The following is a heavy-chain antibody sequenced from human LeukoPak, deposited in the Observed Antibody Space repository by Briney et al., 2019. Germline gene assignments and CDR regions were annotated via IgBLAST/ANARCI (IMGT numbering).Heavy chain of an antibody. V-gene: IGHV5-51*01. CDR2: IYPGDSDT. CDR3: AREDSLLWFEDTGYFDY. D-gene: IGHD3-10*01. J-gene: IGHJ4*02. CDR1: GYSFTSYW. Sequence: GESLKISCKGSGYSFTSYWIGWVRQMPRKGLEWMGIIYPGDSDTRYSPSFQGQVTISADKSISTAYLQWSSLKASDTAMYYCAREDSLLWFEDTGYFDYWGQGTLVTVSS.